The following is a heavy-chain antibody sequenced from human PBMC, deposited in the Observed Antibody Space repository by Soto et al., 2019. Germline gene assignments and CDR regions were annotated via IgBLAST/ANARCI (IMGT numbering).Heavy chain of an antibody. V-gene: IGHV3-30-3*01. D-gene: IGHD6-13*01. Sequence: QVQLVESGGGVVQPGRSLRLSCAASGFTFSSYAMHWVRQAPGKGLEWVAVISYDGSNKYYADSVKGRFTISRDNSKNPLHLQMNSLRAEVTAVYYCERDSLSSSGYMAHYYYDHGMDVWGQGTTVTVSS. CDR3: ERDSLSSSGYMAHYYYDHGMDV. CDR1: GFTFSSYA. CDR2: ISYDGSNK. J-gene: IGHJ6*02.